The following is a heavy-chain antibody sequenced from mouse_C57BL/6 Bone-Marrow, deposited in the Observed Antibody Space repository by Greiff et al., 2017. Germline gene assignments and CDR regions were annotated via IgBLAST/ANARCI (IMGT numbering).Heavy chain of an antibody. D-gene: IGHD2-2*01. V-gene: IGHV14-4*01. CDR1: GFNIKDDY. CDR3: TTSGYDD. Sequence: LVESGAELVRPGASVKLSCTASGFNIKDDYMHWVKQRPEQGLEWIGWIDPENGDTEYASKFQGKATITADTSSNTAYLQLSSLTSEDTAVYYCTTSGYDDRGQGTTLTVSS. CDR2: IDPENGDT. J-gene: IGHJ2*01.